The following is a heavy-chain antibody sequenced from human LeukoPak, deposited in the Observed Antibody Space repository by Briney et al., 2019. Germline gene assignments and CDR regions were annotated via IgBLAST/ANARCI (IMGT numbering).Heavy chain of an antibody. V-gene: IGHV3-74*01. D-gene: IGHD3-9*01. J-gene: IGHJ4*02. Sequence: GGSLRLSCAASGFTFSNNWMHWVRQAPGKGLVWVSRISADGSSTSYADSVKGRFTISRDNAKNTLYLQMNSLRAEDTAVYYCARGADSGYSSDNWGQGTLVSVSS. CDR2: ISADGSST. CDR3: ARGADSGYSSDN. CDR1: GFTFSNNW.